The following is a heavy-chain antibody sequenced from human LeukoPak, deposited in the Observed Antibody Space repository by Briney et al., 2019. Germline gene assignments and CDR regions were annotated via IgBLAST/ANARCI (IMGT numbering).Heavy chain of an antibody. CDR1: GFTLNNAW. CDR3: TTPHESADYGFDS. D-gene: IGHD4-17*01. V-gene: IGHV3-15*07. Sequence: GGSLRLSCAASGFTLNNAWINWVRQAPGKGLEWVGRIKSNSDGGTTDYAAPVKGRFTISRDDSKNTVYLQMNSLKTEDTGVYYCTTPHESADYGFDSWGQGTLVTVSS. CDR2: IKSNSDGGTT. J-gene: IGHJ4*02.